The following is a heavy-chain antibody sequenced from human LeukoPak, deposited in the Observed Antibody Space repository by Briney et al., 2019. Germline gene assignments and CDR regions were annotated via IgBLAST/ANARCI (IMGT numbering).Heavy chain of an antibody. CDR3: ARDGIAAADYYYYGMDV. D-gene: IGHD6-13*01. J-gene: IGHJ6*02. V-gene: IGHV4-59*01. CDR1: GGSISSYY. CDR2: IYYSGST. Sequence: PSETLSLTCTVSGGSISSYYWSWIRQPPGKGLEWIGYIYYSGSTNYNPSLKSRVTISVDTSKNQFSLKLSSVTAADTAVYYCARDGIAAADYYYYGMDVWGHGTTVTVSS.